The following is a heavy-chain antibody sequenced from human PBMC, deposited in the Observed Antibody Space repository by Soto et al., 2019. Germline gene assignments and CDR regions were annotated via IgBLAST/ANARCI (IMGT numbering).Heavy chain of an antibody. CDR3: ARDQELDIVLMVYASDNWFDP. V-gene: IGHV1-18*01. CDR1: GYTFTSYG. Sequence: ASVKVSCKASGYTFTSYGISWVRQAPGQGLEWMGWVSAYNGNTNYAQKLQGRVTMTTDTSTSTAYMELRSLRSDDTAVYYCARDQELDIVLMVYASDNWFDPWGQGTLVTVSS. J-gene: IGHJ5*02. D-gene: IGHD2-8*01. CDR2: VSAYNGNT.